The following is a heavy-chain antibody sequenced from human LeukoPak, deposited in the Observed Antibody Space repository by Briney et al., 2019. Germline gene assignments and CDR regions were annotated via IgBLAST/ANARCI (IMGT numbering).Heavy chain of an antibody. Sequence: GGSLRLSCAASGFTVSSNYMSWVRQAPGKGLEWVAVISYDGSNKYYADSVKGRFTISRDNSKNTLYLQMNSLRAEDTAVYYCARAKAVRGVIIPFDYWGQGTLVTVSS. CDR3: ARAKAVRGVIIPFDY. V-gene: IGHV3-30*03. CDR1: GFTVSSNY. J-gene: IGHJ4*02. D-gene: IGHD3-10*01. CDR2: ISYDGSNK.